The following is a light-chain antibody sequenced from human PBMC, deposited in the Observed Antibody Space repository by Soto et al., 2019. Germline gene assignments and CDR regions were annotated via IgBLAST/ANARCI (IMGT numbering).Light chain of an antibody. V-gene: IGLV3-21*04. CDR1: HIGSKS. J-gene: IGLJ2*01. Sequence: SYELTQPPSVSVAPGKTARITCGGNHIGSKSVNWYQQKPGQAPVLVIYYDSDRPSGIPERFSGSNSGNTATLTISRVEAGDEAEYYCQVWDSSSDHVVFGGGTKLTVL. CDR3: QVWDSSSDHVV. CDR2: YDS.